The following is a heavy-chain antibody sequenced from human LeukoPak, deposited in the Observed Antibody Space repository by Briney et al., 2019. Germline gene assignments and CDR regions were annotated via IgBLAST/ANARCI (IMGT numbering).Heavy chain of an antibody. Sequence: ASVKVSCKASGYTFTSYGISWVQQAPGQGLEWMGWISAYNGNTNYAQKLQGRVTMTTDTSTSTAYMELRSLRPDDTAVYYCARDKQGDILTGFVSFDYWGQGTLVTVPS. CDR2: ISAYNGNT. D-gene: IGHD3-9*01. CDR3: ARDKQGDILTGFVSFDY. V-gene: IGHV1-18*04. CDR1: GYTFTSYG. J-gene: IGHJ4*02.